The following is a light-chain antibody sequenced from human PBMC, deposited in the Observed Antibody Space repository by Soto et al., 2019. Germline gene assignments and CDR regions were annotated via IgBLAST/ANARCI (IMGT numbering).Light chain of an antibody. Sequence: QPVLTQPASVSGSPGQSITISCTGTSSDVGGYNYVSWYQQHPGKAPKLTIYDVSNRPSGVSNRFSGSKSGNTASLTISGLQAEDEADYYCSSYTSSSTLVVFGGGTKVTVL. CDR2: DVS. J-gene: IGLJ2*01. V-gene: IGLV2-14*01. CDR3: SSYTSSSTLVV. CDR1: SSDVGGYNY.